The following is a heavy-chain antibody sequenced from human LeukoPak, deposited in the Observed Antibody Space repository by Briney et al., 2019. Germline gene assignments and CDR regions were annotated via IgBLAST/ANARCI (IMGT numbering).Heavy chain of an antibody. V-gene: IGHV1-8*01. J-gene: IGHJ4*02. CDR3: ARSRHNYGDFHLDY. CDR2: MNPNSGNT. CDR1: GYTFTSYD. D-gene: IGHD4-17*01. Sequence: APVKVSCKASGYTFTSYDINWVRQATGQGLEWMGWMNPNSGNTGYAQKFQGRVTMTRNTSISTAYMELSSLRSEDTAVYYCARSRHNYGDFHLDYWGQGTLVTVSS.